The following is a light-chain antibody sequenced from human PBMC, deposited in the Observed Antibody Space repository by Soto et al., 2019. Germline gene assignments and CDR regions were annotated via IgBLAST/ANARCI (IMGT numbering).Light chain of an antibody. CDR3: QQYGSSSWT. CDR2: GAS. V-gene: IGKV3-20*01. Sequence: EVVVTQSRCTLSLSXXXRXXXSXXXSQSISSSYLAWYQQRPGQAPRLLIYGASSRATGIPDRFSGSGSGTEFTLTISRLEPEDFAVYYCQQYGSSSWTFGQGTKVDIK. J-gene: IGKJ1*01. CDR1: QSISSSY.